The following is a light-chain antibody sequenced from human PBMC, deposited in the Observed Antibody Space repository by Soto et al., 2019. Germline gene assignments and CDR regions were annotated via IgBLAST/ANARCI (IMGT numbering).Light chain of an antibody. Sequence: AIPMTQSPSSLSASIGDRVTITCRASQGIRDDLGWYRQRPGKAPELLIFAASSLQGGVPSRFSGSGSGTDFTLTISSLQPEDFATYFCLQDYTYPWTFGQGTKV. CDR3: LQDYTYPWT. V-gene: IGKV1-6*01. J-gene: IGKJ1*01. CDR1: QGIRDD. CDR2: AAS.